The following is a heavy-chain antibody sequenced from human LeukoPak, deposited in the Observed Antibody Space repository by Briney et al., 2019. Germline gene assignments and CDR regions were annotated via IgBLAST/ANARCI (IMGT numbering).Heavy chain of an antibody. J-gene: IGHJ6*03. CDR2: ISTGGGST. CDR3: AKNGDRGAYCSGGSCYPYFYYYMDV. V-gene: IGHV3-23*01. D-gene: IGHD2-15*01. Sequence: GGSLRLSCAASGFTVSSNYMNWVRQAPGKGLEWVSAISTGGGSTYYADSVKGRFTISRDNSKNTLYLQMNSLRAEDTAIYYCAKNGDRGAYCSGGSCYPYFYYYMDVWGKGTTVTISS. CDR1: GFTVSSNY.